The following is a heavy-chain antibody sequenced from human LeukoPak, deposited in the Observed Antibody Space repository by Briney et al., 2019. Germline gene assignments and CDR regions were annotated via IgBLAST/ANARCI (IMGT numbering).Heavy chain of an antibody. CDR2: IYYSGST. D-gene: IGHD3-22*01. Sequence: SETLSLTCTVSGGSISSGDYYWSWIRQPPGKGLEWIGYIYYSGSTYYNPSLKSRVTISADTSKNQFSLKLSSVTAADTAVYYCARTLSYYYDSSGYYRYFDYWGQGTLVTVSS. CDR3: ARTLSYYYDSSGYYRYFDY. V-gene: IGHV4-30-4*01. CDR1: GGSISSGDYY. J-gene: IGHJ4*02.